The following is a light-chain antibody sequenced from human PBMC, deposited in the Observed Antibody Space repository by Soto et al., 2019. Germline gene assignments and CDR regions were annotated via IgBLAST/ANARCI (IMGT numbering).Light chain of an antibody. J-gene: IGLJ1*01. Sequence: QSVLTQPPSASGAPGQTVTISCTGTSTNVGACNDVPWYQQLPGTAPKLLIYGVSKRPSGVPDRFSGSKSGNSASLTITGLQAEDEADYYCSSYAGSMNWDFGTGTKLTVL. CDR2: GVS. CDR1: STNVGACND. V-gene: IGLV2-8*01. CDR3: SSYAGSMNWD.